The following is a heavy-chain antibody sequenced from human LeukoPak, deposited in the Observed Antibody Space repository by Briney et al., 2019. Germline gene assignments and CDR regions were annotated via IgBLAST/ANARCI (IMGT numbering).Heavy chain of an antibody. CDR3: ARSYAEYDY. V-gene: IGHV3-23*01. CDR1: GFTFSSYG. J-gene: IGHJ4*02. D-gene: IGHD1-26*01. Sequence: GGTLRLSCAASGFTFSSYGMSWVRQAPGKGLEWVSAISGSGGSTYYADSVKGRFTISRDNSKNTLYLQMNSLRSEDTAVYYCARSYAEYDYWGQGTLVTVSS. CDR2: ISGSGGST.